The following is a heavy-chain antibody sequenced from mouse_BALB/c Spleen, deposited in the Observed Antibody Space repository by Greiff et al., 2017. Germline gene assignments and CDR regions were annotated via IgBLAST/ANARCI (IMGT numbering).Heavy chain of an antibody. CDR1: GFAFSSYD. D-gene: IGHD1-1*01. V-gene: IGHV5-12-1*01. Sequence: DVKLVESGGGLVKPGGSLKLSCAASGFAFSSYDMSWVRQTPEKRLEWVAYISSGGGSTYYPDTVKGRFTISRDNAKNTLYLQMSSLKSEDTAMYYCAREGTTVVEGFDYWGQGTTLTVSS. CDR3: AREGTTVVEGFDY. J-gene: IGHJ2*01. CDR2: ISSGGGST.